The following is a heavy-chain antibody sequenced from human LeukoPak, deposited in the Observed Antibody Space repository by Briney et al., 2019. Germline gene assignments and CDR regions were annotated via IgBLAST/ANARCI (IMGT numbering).Heavy chain of an antibody. Sequence: SETLSLTCAVYGGSFTSYYWSWIRQPPGKGLEWIGEINHSGSTNYNPSLKSRVTISVDRSKNQFSLKLSSVTAADTAVYYCARGSGYYFSFDYWGQGTLVTVSS. V-gene: IGHV4-34*01. CDR3: ARGSGYYFSFDY. D-gene: IGHD3-3*01. CDR1: GGSFTSYY. CDR2: INHSGST. J-gene: IGHJ4*02.